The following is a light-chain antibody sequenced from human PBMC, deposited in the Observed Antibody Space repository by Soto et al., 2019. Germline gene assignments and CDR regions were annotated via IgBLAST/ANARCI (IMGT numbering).Light chain of an antibody. J-gene: IGKJ5*01. CDR3: QRYGSSPLIT. V-gene: IGKV3-20*01. CDR1: QSVSSSS. CDR2: GTS. Sequence: ETVLTHSPGTLSLSPVERATLSCRASQSVSSSSLAWYQQRPGQAPRLLIYGTSSRATGIPDRFSGSGSGTDFTLTISRLEPEDFAVYFCQRYGSSPLITFGQGTRLEIK.